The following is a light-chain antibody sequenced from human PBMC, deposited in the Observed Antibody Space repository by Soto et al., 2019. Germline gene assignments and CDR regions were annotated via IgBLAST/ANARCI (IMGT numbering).Light chain of an antibody. CDR2: DAC. CDR1: QSISSW. J-gene: IGKJ1*01. Sequence: DIQMTQSPSTLSASVGDRVTITCRASQSISSWLAWYQQKPGKAPKLLIYDACRLESGVPSRFSGSGSGTEFTLTISSLQPDDFATYYCQQYNSYPPWTFGQGTKV. V-gene: IGKV1-5*01. CDR3: QQYNSYPPWT.